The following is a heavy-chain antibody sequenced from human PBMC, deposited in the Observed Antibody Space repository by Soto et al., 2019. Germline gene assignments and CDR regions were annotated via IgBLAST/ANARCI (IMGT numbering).Heavy chain of an antibody. Sequence: SVKVSCKASGFTFTSSAMQWVRQARGQRLEWIGWIVVGSGNTNYAQKFQERVTITRDMSTSTAYMELSSLRSEDTAVYYCERVQPNQIYCSGGSCYSFDEWGQGTLVTVSS. J-gene: IGHJ4*02. CDR3: ERVQPNQIYCSGGSCYSFDE. D-gene: IGHD2-15*01. CDR1: GFTFTSSA. CDR2: IVVGSGNT. V-gene: IGHV1-58*02.